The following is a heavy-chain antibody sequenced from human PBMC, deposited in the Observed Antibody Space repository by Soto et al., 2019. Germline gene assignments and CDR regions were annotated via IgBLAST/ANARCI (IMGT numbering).Heavy chain of an antibody. CDR1: GFMFSTYL. D-gene: IGHD3-16*01. J-gene: IGHJ6*02. Sequence: GGSLRLSCTASGFMFSTYLMSWVRQAPGKGLEWVANIRQGGNEKFYVDSVKDRFTISRDNAKKSLYLQMNSLIAEDTAVDYCVGARTYEESYGYYGMDVWGQGYKVTVSS. V-gene: IGHV3-7*01. CDR2: IRQGGNEK. CDR3: VGARTYEESYGYYGMDV.